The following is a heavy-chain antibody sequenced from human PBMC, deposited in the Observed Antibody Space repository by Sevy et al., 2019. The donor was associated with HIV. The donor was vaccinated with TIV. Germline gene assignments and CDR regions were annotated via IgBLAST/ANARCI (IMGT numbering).Heavy chain of an antibody. D-gene: IGHD3-22*01. V-gene: IGHV3-11*01. J-gene: IGHJ4*02. Sequence: GGSLRLSCAASGFTFSDYYMSWIRQSPGKGLEWVSYIDSSDSFMFYADSVKGRFTISRDNAKNSLYLQMNSLRVEDMAIYYCARERESSPRYYHDNSGYYPDYWGQGTLVTVSS. CDR3: ARERESSPRYYHDNSGYYPDY. CDR2: IDSSDSFM. CDR1: GFTFSDYY.